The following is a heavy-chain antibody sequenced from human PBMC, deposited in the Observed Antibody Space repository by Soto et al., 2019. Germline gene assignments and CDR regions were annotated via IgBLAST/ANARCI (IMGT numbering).Heavy chain of an antibody. V-gene: IGHV3-23*01. CDR3: AKGYPAVRYYYYMDV. CDR2: ISGSGGST. J-gene: IGHJ6*03. D-gene: IGHD1-26*01. CDR1: GFTFSSYA. Sequence: GGSLRLSCAASGFTFSSYAMSWVRQAPGKGLEWISAISGSGGSTYYADSVKGRFTISRDNSKNTLYLQMNSLRAEDTAVYYCAKGYPAVRYYYYMDVWGKGTTVTVSS.